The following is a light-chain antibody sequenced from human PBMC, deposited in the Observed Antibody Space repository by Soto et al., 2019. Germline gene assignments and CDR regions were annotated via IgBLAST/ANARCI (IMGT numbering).Light chain of an antibody. CDR2: AAS. V-gene: IGKV1-27*01. CDR3: QKYSSVIT. CDR1: QGIRNF. Sequence: DIQMTQSPSSLSASVGDRVTITCRASQGIRNFLAWYQQKPGKVPKLLISAASTLESGGPSRFSGSGSGTDFTLTITSHQSEVVATYYCQKYSSVITFGQGTRLEIK. J-gene: IGKJ5*01.